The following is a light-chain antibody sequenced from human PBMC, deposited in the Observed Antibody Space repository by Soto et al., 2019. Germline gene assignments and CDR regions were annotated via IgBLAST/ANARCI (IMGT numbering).Light chain of an antibody. CDR2: WAS. V-gene: IGKV4-1*01. J-gene: IGKJ4*01. CDR1: QSVLYSSNNRNY. Sequence: DIVMTQSPDSLAVSLGERVTIKCKSSQSVLYSSNNRNYLAWFQQKPGQPPKLLIYWASTRESGVPDRFSGSGSGTDFTLTISGLQAEDVAVYYCQQYYNTPLTFGGGTKVDIK. CDR3: QQYYNTPLT.